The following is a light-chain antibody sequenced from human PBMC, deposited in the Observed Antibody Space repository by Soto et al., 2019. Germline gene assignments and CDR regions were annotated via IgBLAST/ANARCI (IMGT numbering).Light chain of an antibody. V-gene: IGLV2-14*03. Sequence: QSALTQPASVSGSPGQSITISCAGTSSDISGYNYVSWYQQHPGKAPKLMIFDVSNRPSGVSHRFSGSKSYNTASLTISGLQAEDEADYYSSSYTSSSTYVVFGGGTQLTVL. CDR2: DVS. CDR3: SSYTSSSTYVV. CDR1: SSDISGYNY. J-gene: IGLJ2*01.